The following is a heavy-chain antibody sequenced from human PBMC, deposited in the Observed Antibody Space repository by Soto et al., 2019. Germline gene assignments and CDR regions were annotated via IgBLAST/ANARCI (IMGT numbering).Heavy chain of an antibody. J-gene: IGHJ6*02. CDR2: ISAYNGNT. Sequence: ASVKVSCKASGCTFTSYGISWVRQAPGQGREWMGWISAYNGNTNYAQKLQGRVTMTTDTSTSTAYMELRSLRSDDTAVYYCARDLVNYHSNYYYYGMDVCGQGTTVTVYS. CDR1: GCTFTSYG. D-gene: IGHD3-9*01. V-gene: IGHV1-18*01. CDR3: ARDLVNYHSNYYYYGMDV.